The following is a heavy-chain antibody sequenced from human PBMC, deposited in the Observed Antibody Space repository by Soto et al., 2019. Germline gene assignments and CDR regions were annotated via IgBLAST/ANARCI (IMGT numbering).Heavy chain of an antibody. Sequence: GAPVKVSCKASGYTFTSYGISWVRQAPGQGLEWMGWISAYNGNTNYAQKLQGRVTMTTDTSTSTAYMELRSLRSDDTAVYYCAREGYDILTGYYLGNNWFDPWGQGTLVTVSS. J-gene: IGHJ5*02. CDR3: AREGYDILTGYYLGNNWFDP. CDR1: GYTFTSYG. CDR2: ISAYNGNT. D-gene: IGHD3-9*01. V-gene: IGHV1-18*01.